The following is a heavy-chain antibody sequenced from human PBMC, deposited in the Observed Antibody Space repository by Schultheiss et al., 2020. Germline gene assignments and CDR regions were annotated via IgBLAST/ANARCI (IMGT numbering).Heavy chain of an antibody. CDR3: ASGDCSSTSCYFGYYYYGMDV. CDR2: IYHSGST. D-gene: IGHD2-2*01. J-gene: IGHJ6*04. CDR1: GGSFSGYY. Sequence: SQTLSLTCAVYGGSFSGYYWSWIRQPPGKGLEWIGEIYHSGSTNYNPSLKSRVTISVDTSKNQFSLKLSSVTAADTAVYYCASGDCSSTSCYFGYYYYGMDVWGKGTTVTVSS. V-gene: IGHV4-34*01.